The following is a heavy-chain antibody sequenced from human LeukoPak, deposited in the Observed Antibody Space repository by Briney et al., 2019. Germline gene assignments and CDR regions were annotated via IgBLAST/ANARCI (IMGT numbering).Heavy chain of an antibody. J-gene: IGHJ6*03. V-gene: IGHV1-2*02. CDR1: GYIFTANY. CDR2: IHSKRGDT. CDR3: ARDTWFGNYYLDV. D-gene: IGHD3-10*01. Sequence: ASVKVSCQPSGYIFTANYIHWGRPAPGQGLERMGWIHSKRGDTKFPQRFQGRVTLPSHTTMNTIHMELSGLLSDDTATFYCARDTWFGNYYLDVWGSGTTVTVSS.